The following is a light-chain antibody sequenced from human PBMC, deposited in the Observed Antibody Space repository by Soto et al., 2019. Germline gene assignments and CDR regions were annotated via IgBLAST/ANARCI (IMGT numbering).Light chain of an antibody. V-gene: IGKV3-20*01. CDR1: QSVSSSY. CDR2: GAS. Sequence: EVVLTQSPGTLSLSPGERATLSCRASQSVSSSYLAWYQQKPGQPPRLLIYGASNRATGIPDRFSGSGSGTDFTLIINRLEPEDVAIYYCQQYGGSPRITFGQGTRRRL. J-gene: IGKJ5*01. CDR3: QQYGGSPRIT.